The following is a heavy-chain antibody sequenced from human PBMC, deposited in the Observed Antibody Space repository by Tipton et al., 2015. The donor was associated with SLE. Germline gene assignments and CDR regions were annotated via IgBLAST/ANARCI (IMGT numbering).Heavy chain of an antibody. CDR2: IYTSGTT. CDR1: GGSISSYS. V-gene: IGHV4-4*07. D-gene: IGHD1-26*01. Sequence: TLPLTCSVSGGSISSYSWSWIRQPAGKGVEWIGRIYTSGTTDYSSSLKGRITISVDMSKNQFYLRLSSVTAADTAVYYCARGGGSYYDYWGQGTLVTVSS. J-gene: IGHJ4*02. CDR3: ARGGGSYYDY.